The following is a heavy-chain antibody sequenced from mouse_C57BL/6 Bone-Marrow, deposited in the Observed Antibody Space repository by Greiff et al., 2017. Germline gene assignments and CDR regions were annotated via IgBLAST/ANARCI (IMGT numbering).Heavy chain of an antibody. J-gene: IGHJ4*01. CDR1: GYTFTDYY. CDR3: ARYYYGSSKYYYAMDY. D-gene: IGHD1-1*01. Sequence: QVQLQQSGAELVRPGASVKLSCKASGYTFTDYYINWVKQRPGQGLEWIARIYPGSGNTYYNEKFKGKATLTAQKSSSTAYMQPSSLISQDSAVYFCARYYYGSSKYYYAMDYWGQGTSVTVSS. V-gene: IGHV1-76*01. CDR2: IYPGSGNT.